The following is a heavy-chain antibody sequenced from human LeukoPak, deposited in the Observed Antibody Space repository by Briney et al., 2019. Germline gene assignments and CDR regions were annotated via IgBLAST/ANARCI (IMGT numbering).Heavy chain of an antibody. CDR2: ISYDGSNK. CDR3: ARWGSVGATLDY. D-gene: IGHD1-26*01. CDR1: GFTFSSYA. V-gene: IGHV3-30-3*01. J-gene: IGHJ4*02. Sequence: PGGSLRLSCAASGFTFSSYAMHWVRQAPGKGLEWVAVISYDGSNKYYADSVKGRFTISRDNSKSTLYLQMNSLRAEDTAVYYCARWGSVGATLDYWGQGTLVTVSS.